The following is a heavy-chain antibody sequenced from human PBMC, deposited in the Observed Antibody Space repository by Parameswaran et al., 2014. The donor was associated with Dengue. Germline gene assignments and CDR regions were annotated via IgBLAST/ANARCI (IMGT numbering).Heavy chain of an antibody. D-gene: IGHD1-1*01. CDR2: ISSSSSYI. V-gene: IGHV3-21*01. Sequence: VRQAPGKGLEWVSSISSSSSYIYYADSVKGRFTISRDNAKNSLYLQMNSLRAEDTAVYYCARDLGYTYYFDYWGQGTLVTVSS. CDR3: ARDLGYTYYFDY. J-gene: IGHJ4*02.